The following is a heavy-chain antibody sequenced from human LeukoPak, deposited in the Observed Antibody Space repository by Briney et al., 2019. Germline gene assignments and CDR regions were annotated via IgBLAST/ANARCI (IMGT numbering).Heavy chain of an antibody. D-gene: IGHD2-15*01. V-gene: IGHV1-2*02. CDR2: INPNSGGT. CDR3: ARGRIGYCSGGSCYFY. J-gene: IGHJ4*02. CDR1: GYTFTGYY. Sequence: ASVKVPCKASGYTFTGYYMHWVRQAPGQGLEWMGWINPNSGGTNYAQKFQGRVTMTRDTSISTAYMELSRLRSDDTAVYYCARGRIGYCSGGSCYFYWGQGTLVTVSS.